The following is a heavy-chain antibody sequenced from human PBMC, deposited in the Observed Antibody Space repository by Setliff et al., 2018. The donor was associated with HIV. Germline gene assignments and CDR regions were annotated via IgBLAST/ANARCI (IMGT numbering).Heavy chain of an antibody. V-gene: IGHV3-33*06. CDR2: VWFDGSKK. Sequence: PGGSLRLSCAASGFTFSRYGMHWIRQAPGKGLEWVAAVWFDGSKKYYGDSVKGRFTISRDNSKNTLSLQMSSPRVEDTAVYYCAKDHRPGDSSGYYYYGVDVWGQGTTVTVSS. CDR1: GFTFSRYG. D-gene: IGHD6-19*01. J-gene: IGHJ6*02. CDR3: AKDHRPGDSSGYYYYGVDV.